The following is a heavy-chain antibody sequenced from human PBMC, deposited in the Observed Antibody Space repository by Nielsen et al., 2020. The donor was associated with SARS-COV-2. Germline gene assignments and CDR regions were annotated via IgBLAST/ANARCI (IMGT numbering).Heavy chain of an antibody. D-gene: IGHD3-10*01. V-gene: IGHV3-23*01. Sequence: GESLKISCAASGFTFSSYAMNWVRQAPGKGLEWLSGITSSGANTYYADSVKGRFTISRDNSKNTLYLQMNSLRAEDTALYYCAKFLWFGELSDIYFDYWGQGTLVTVSS. CDR3: AKFLWFGELSDIYFDY. J-gene: IGHJ4*02. CDR2: ITSSGANT. CDR1: GFTFSSYA.